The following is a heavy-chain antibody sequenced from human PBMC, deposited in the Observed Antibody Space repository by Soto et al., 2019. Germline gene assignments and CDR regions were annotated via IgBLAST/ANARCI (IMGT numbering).Heavy chain of an antibody. CDR1: GYTFTSYG. J-gene: IGHJ3*02. CDR2: ISAYNGNK. Sequence: ASVKVSCKASGYTFTSYGISWARQAPGQGLEWMGWISAYNGNKNYAQKLQGRVTMTTDTSTSTAYMELRSLRSDDTAVYYCARGGPGYSYGYGAFDIWGPGTMVTV. D-gene: IGHD5-18*01. CDR3: ARGGPGYSYGYGAFDI. V-gene: IGHV1-18*01.